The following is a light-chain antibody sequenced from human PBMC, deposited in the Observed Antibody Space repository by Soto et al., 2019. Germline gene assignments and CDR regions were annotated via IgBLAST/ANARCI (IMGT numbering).Light chain of an antibody. V-gene: IGKV1-5*03. CDR1: QSISNK. Sequence: DIQMTQSPSILSASVGDRVTITCRASQSISNKLAWYQEKPGKAPKLLISQASSLESGVPSRFSGSGSGTALTLTISSLQPDDFATYYCQQYNNYSPLTFGGGTKVEIK. CDR3: QQYNNYSPLT. CDR2: QAS. J-gene: IGKJ4*01.